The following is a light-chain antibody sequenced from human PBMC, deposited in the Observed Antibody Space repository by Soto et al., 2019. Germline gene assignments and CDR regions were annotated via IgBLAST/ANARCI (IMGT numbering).Light chain of an antibody. CDR1: QSVSSE. V-gene: IGKV3-11*01. CDR3: QQRSDSIT. CDR2: DAS. J-gene: IGKJ5*01. Sequence: EIVLTQSRGTLSLSPGERASLSCRASQSVSSEKLAWYQQKPGQAPRLLIYDASTRAPGIPARFSGRGSGADFTLTISSLEPEDFAVYYCQQRSDSITFGQGTRLEIK.